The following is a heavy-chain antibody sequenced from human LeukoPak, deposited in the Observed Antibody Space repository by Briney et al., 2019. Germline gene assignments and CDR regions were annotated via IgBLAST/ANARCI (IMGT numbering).Heavy chain of an antibody. CDR1: GFTFSSYA. V-gene: IGHV3-23*01. CDR2: ISGSGGST. CDR3: AKDRPVEYSSGWYGEFRYFDY. J-gene: IGHJ4*02. D-gene: IGHD6-19*01. Sequence: GGFLRLSCAASGFTFSSYAMSWVRQAPGKGLEWVSAISGSGGSTYYADSVKGRFTISRDNSKNTLYLQMNSLRAEDTAVYYCAKDRPVEYSSGWYGEFRYFDYWGQGTLVTVSS.